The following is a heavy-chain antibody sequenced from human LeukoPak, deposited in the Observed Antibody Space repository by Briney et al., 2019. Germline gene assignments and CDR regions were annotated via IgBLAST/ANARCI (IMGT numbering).Heavy chain of an antibody. CDR2: INPNSGGT. V-gene: IGHV1-2*02. D-gene: IGHD6-6*01. Sequence: VASVKVSCKASGYTFTGCYMHWVRQAPGQGLEWMGWINPNSGGTNYAQKFQGRVTMTRDTSISTAYMELSRLRSDDTAVYYCARDLAARRKPNYFDYWGQGTLVTVSS. J-gene: IGHJ4*02. CDR1: GYTFTGCY. CDR3: ARDLAARRKPNYFDY.